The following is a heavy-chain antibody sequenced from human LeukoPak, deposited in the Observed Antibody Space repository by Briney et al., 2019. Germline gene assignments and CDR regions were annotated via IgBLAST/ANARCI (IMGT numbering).Heavy chain of an antibody. D-gene: IGHD6-19*01. CDR3: ARHYFSSTWVYYYYTWTS. Sequence: SETLSLTCAVSGYSISSNYYWGWIRQSPGKGLEWIGSIHHSGSTYYNPSLKSRVTISVDTSKNQFSLDLSSVTAADTAVYYCARHYFSSTWVYYYYTWTSGAKGPRSPSP. V-gene: IGHV4-38-2*01. CDR2: IHHSGST. J-gene: IGHJ6*03. CDR1: GYSISSNYY.